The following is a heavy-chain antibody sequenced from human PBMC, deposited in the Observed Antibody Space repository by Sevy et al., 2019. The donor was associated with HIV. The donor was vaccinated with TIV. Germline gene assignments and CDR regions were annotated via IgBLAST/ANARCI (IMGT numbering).Heavy chain of an antibody. CDR1: GVSISSFY. Sequence: SETLSLTCTVSGVSISSFYWSWIRQPPGKGLEWVENIYYSGSTNYNPTLKSRVTISVDTSKNQFALNLSSVTAADTAVYYCARRYFYDSRGSTVFDYWGQGTLVTVSS. V-gene: IGHV4-59*13. J-gene: IGHJ4*02. CDR2: IYYSGST. CDR3: ARRYFYDSRGSTVFDY. D-gene: IGHD3-22*01.